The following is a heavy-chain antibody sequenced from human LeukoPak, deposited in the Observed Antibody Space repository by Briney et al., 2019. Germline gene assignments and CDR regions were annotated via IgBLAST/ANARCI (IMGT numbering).Heavy chain of an antibody. CDR1: GYIFTNYD. V-gene: IGHV1-8*02. D-gene: IGHD1-26*01. CDR3: ARGPMCSASYNY. Sequence: ASVKVSCKASGYIFTNYDIHWVRQATGQGLEWMAWMNPKSANTGYSLKFQGRITVTRNTSISTTYMELNGLSFDDTAVYYCARGPMCSASYNYWGQGTLVTVSS. CDR2: MNPKSANT. J-gene: IGHJ4*02.